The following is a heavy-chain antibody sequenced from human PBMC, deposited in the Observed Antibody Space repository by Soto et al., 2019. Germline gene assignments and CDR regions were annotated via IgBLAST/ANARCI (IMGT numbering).Heavy chain of an antibody. D-gene: IGHD4-17*01. Sequence: SETLSLTCTVSGGSISTYYWSWIRQPPGKGLEWIGYIYYSGSTNYNPSLKSRVTISVDTSKNQFSLKLISVTAADTAVYYCARRLRDDYGGSHFDYWGQGTLVTVSS. J-gene: IGHJ4*02. V-gene: IGHV4-59*08. CDR1: GGSISTYY. CDR2: IYYSGST. CDR3: ARRLRDDYGGSHFDY.